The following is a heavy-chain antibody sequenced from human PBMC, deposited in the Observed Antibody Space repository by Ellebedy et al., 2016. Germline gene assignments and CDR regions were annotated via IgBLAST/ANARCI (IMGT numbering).Heavy chain of an antibody. CDR2: INHSGST. CDR3: ATRRVRGVIDY. Sequence: SETLSLTCTVSGGSISSYYWSWIRQPPGKGLEWIGEINHSGSTNYNPSLKSRVTISVDTSKNQFSLKLSSVTAADTAVYYCATRRVRGVIDYWGQGTLVTVSS. CDR1: GGSISSYY. V-gene: IGHV4-34*01. D-gene: IGHD3-10*01. J-gene: IGHJ4*02.